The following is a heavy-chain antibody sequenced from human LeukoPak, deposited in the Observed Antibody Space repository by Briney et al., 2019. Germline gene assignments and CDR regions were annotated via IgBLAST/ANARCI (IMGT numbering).Heavy chain of an antibody. J-gene: IGHJ4*02. D-gene: IGHD3-10*01. CDR2: ISDSSSYI. V-gene: IGHV3-21*01. Sequence: GGSLILSCAASGFSFSSYTMSWVRQAPGKGLEWVSSISDSSSYIYNADSVKGRFTISRDNAKNSLYLRMNSLRAEDTAVYYCAREGSGSHYNVVLDYWGQGTLVTVSS. CDR3: AREGSGSHYNVVLDY. CDR1: GFSFSSYT.